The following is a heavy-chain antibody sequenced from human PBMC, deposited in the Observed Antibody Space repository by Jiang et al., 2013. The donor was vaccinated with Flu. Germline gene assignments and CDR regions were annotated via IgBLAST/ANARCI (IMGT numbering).Heavy chain of an antibody. Sequence: EWMGWISAYNGNTNYAQKLQGQVTISADKSISTAYLQWSSLKASDTAMYYCARGPSYGMDVWGQGTTVTVSS. CDR2: ISAYNGNT. J-gene: IGHJ6*02. V-gene: IGHV1-18*01. CDR3: ARGPSYGMDV.